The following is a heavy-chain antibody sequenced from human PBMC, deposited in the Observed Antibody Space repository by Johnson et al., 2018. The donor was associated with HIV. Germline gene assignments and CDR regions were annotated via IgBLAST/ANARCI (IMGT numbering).Heavy chain of an antibody. V-gene: IGHV3-30*04. CDR2: ISYDGSNK. Sequence: QVQLVESGGGVVQPGRSLRLSCAASGFTFSNYAMHWVRQAPGKGLEWVAVISYDGSNKYYADSVKGRFTISRDNSKNTLYLQMNSLRAEDTAVYYCAKGERGYSSSSDAFDIWGQGTMVTVSS. CDR1: GFTFSNYA. D-gene: IGHD6-6*01. J-gene: IGHJ3*02. CDR3: AKGERGYSSSSDAFDI.